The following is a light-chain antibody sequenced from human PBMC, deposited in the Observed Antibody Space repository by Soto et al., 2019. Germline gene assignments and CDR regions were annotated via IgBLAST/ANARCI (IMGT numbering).Light chain of an antibody. Sequence: QSALTQPPSASGSPGQSVTISCTGTSSDVGGYNYVSWYQQHPGKAPKLMIYEASKRPSGVPDRFSGSKSGNTASLTVSGLQAEDEADYYCSSYAGSNNWGVFGGGTKLTAL. CDR3: SSYAGSNNWGV. CDR1: SSDVGGYNY. J-gene: IGLJ2*01. V-gene: IGLV2-8*01. CDR2: EAS.